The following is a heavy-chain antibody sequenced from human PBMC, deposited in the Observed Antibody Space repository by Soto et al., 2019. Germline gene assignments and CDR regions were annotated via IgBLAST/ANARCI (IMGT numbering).Heavy chain of an antibody. Sequence: GGSLRLSCVASGFTFSRYGMHWVRQAPGKGLEWVAVIWNDGSKQVYDDSVKGRFTISRDNSKNTLYLEMDSLRDEDTSVYYCARDDDYEANAIDLWGQGT. CDR3: ARDDDYEANAIDL. J-gene: IGHJ5*02. CDR1: GFTFSRYG. CDR2: IWNDGSKQ. D-gene: IGHD4-17*01. V-gene: IGHV3-33*01.